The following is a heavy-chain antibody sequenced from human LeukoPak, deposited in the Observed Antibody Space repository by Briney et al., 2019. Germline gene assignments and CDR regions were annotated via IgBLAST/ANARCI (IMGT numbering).Heavy chain of an antibody. V-gene: IGHV3-21*01. J-gene: IGHJ4*02. CDR2: ISNTGTYT. Sequence: GGSLRLSCAASGSTLSTNSMNWVRQAPGKGLEWVSSISNTGTYTHYADSLKGRFTISRDNAKNSLYLQMNSLRADDTAVYYCARSQASLRESFDYWGPGTLLTVSS. CDR3: ARSQASLRESFDY. CDR1: GSTLSTNS. D-gene: IGHD3-16*02.